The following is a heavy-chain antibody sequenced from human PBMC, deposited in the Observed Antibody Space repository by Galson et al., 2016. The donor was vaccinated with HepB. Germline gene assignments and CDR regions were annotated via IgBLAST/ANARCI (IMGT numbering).Heavy chain of an antibody. Sequence: SLRLSCAASGFTFDNFAMSWVRQAPGKGLEWVSSISDNAAGTYYADSVKGRFTISRDSPKNTLYLQMNNLGVEDTAIYYCAKDLPPGRKLDFWGQGTLVTVSS. CDR2: ISDNAAGT. V-gene: IGHV3-23*01. CDR1: GFTFDNFA. J-gene: IGHJ4*02. D-gene: IGHD2-15*01. CDR3: AKDLPPGRKLDF.